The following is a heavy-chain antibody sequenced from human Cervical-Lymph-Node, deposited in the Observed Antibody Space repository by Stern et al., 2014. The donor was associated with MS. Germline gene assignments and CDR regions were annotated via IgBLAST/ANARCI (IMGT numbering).Heavy chain of an antibody. V-gene: IGHV3-74*01. CDR1: GFTFSHYW. J-gene: IGHJ4*02. CDR2: ITSDGSST. CDR3: ARDNYGTDY. D-gene: IGHD3-16*01. Sequence: EVQLVESGGDLVQPGGSLRLSCVASGFTFSHYWMQWVRQPPGKGLVCVSHITSDGSSTPYADSVKGRFTVSRDNAKNTLYLQMDSLRAEDTAVYFCARDNYGTDYWGQGTLVTVSS.